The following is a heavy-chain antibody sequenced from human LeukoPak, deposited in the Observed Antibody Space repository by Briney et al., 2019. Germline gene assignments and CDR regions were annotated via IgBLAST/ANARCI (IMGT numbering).Heavy chain of an antibody. D-gene: IGHD3-22*01. CDR3: AREMVSIQYSSGYYYGWFDP. CDR2: INPNSGGT. CDR1: GYTFTGYY. J-gene: IGHJ5*02. Sequence: ASVKVSCKASGYTFTGYYMHWVRQAPGQGLEWMGWINPNSGGTNYAQKLQGRVTMTTDTSTSTAYMELRSLRSDDTAVYYCAREMVSIQYSSGYYYGWFDPWGQGTLVTVSS. V-gene: IGHV1-2*02.